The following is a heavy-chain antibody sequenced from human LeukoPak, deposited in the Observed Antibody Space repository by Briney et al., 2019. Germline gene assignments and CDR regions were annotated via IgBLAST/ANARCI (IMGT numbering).Heavy chain of an antibody. CDR2: IYSGGST. J-gene: IGHJ5*02. CDR3: ARGYSGGFDP. CDR1: GFTFSSYA. D-gene: IGHD2-15*01. Sequence: GGSLRLSCAASGFTFSSYAMSWVRQAPGKGLEWVSVIYSGGSTHYADSVKGRFTISRDNSKNTLYLQMNSLRAEDTAVYYCARGYSGGFDPWGQGTLVTVSS. V-gene: IGHV3-66*01.